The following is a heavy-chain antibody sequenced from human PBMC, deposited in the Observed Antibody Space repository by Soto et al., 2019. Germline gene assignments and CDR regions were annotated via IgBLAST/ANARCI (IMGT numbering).Heavy chain of an antibody. Sequence: QVQLVQSVAEVKKPGSSVKVSCKASGGTFSSYAISRVRQAPGQGLEWMGGIIPIFGTANYAQKFQGRVTSNADESTSAGYMELSSLRSEDTAVYYCARGECSGGSCQYYFDYWGQGTLVTVSS. CDR2: IIPIFGTA. V-gene: IGHV1-69*01. CDR3: ARGECSGGSCQYYFDY. CDR1: GGTFSSYA. D-gene: IGHD2-15*01. J-gene: IGHJ4*02.